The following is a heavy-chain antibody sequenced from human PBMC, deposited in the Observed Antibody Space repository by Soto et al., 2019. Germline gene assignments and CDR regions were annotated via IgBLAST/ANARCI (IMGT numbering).Heavy chain of an antibody. V-gene: IGHV3-23*01. CDR2: ISGSGGST. D-gene: IGHD6-19*01. Sequence: EVQLLESGGGLVQPGGSLRLSCAASGFTFSSYAMSWVRQAPGKGLEWVSAISGSGGSTYYADSVKGRFTISRDNSKNTLYLQRNSLRAEDTAVDYCARRSSGWYFDYWGQGTLVTVSS. CDR3: ARRSSGWYFDY. J-gene: IGHJ4*02. CDR1: GFTFSSYA.